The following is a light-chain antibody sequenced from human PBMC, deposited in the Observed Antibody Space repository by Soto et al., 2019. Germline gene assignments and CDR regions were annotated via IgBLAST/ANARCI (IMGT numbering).Light chain of an antibody. CDR2: EVS. Sequence: QSVLTQPASVSGSPRQSITISCTGTSSDVGGYNYVSWYQQHPGKAPKLMIYEVSNRPSGVSNRFSGSKSGNTASLTISGLQAEDEADYYCSSYTSSSRYVFGTGTKVTVL. CDR1: SSDVGGYNY. V-gene: IGLV2-14*01. CDR3: SSYTSSSRYV. J-gene: IGLJ1*01.